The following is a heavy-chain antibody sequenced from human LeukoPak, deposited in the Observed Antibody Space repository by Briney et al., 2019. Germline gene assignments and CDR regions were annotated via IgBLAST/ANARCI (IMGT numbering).Heavy chain of an antibody. CDR2: IYHSGST. J-gene: IGHJ4*02. V-gene: IGHV4-4*02. CDR1: GGSISSSNW. Sequence: KTSETLSLTCAVSGGSISSSNWWSWVRQPPGKGLEWIGEIYHSGSTNYNPSLKSRVTISVDKSKNQFSLKLSSVTAADTAVYYCARRERGTLLRYLRGPGFDYWGQGTLVTVSS. CDR3: ARRERGTLLRYLRGPGFDY. D-gene: IGHD3-9*01.